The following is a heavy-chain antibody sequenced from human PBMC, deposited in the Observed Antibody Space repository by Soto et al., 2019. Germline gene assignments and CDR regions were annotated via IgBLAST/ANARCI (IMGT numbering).Heavy chain of an antibody. J-gene: IGHJ4*02. CDR2: INPSGGST. Sequence: SVNVDRKSSVYTLSQDLVHRVRNAPGQGLEWMGMINPSGGSTDYAQKFQGRVTMTTDTSTTTVYMELSSLRSDDTAVYYCARPPFPGCINGVCYPCDHWGQGTLVTVSS. V-gene: IGHV1-46*01. CDR3: ARPPFPGCINGVCYPCDH. CDR1: VYTLSQDL. D-gene: IGHD2-8*01.